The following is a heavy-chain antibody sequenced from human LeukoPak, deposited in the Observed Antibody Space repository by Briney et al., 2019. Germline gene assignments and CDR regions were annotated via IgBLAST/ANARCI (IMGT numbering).Heavy chain of an antibody. CDR1: GFTFSSYS. CDR2: ISSSSSYI. Sequence: PGGSLRLSCAASGFTFSSYSMNWVRQAPGKGLEWVSSISSSSSYIYYADSVKGRFTISRDNAKNSLYPQMNSLRAEDTAVYYCAKGGALRPIDYWGQGTLVTVSS. D-gene: IGHD4-17*01. V-gene: IGHV3-21*01. J-gene: IGHJ4*02. CDR3: AKGGALRPIDY.